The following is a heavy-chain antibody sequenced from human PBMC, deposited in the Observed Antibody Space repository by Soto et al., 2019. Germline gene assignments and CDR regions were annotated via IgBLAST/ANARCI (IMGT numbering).Heavy chain of an antibody. V-gene: IGHV4-59*01. D-gene: IGHD2-8*01. CDR2: IYHSGST. CDR1: GGSIRSYY. CDR3: ARGLYPYRGYYYMDV. Sequence: QVQLQESGPGLVQPSETLSLTCTVSGGSIRSYYWSWIRQPPGKGLEWIGYIYHSGSTNIPSLGSRVTMSVDTSKNQFSLTLTSVTAADTAVYYCARGLYPYRGYYYMDVWGKGTTVTVSS. J-gene: IGHJ6*03.